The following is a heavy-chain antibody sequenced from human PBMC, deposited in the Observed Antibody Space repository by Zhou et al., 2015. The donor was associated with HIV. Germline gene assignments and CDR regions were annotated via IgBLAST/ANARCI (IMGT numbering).Heavy chain of an antibody. J-gene: IGHJ6*02. CDR3: AREAYCTHTVCPRYYYYGMDV. CDR1: GGTFIHFG. D-gene: IGHD2-8*01. Sequence: QVQLVQSGAEVKKPGSSVKVSCKASGGTFIHFGFNWVRQAPGQGLEWMGGIIPIFHTPNYAQKFQGRVTFTADSSTTTAYMELSSLRFDDTAVYYCAREAYCTHTVCPRYYYYGMDVWGQGTTVTVSS. CDR2: IIPIFHTP. V-gene: IGHV1-69*06.